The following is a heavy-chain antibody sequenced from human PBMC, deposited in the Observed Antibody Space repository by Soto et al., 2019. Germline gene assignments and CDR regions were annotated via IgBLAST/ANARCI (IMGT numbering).Heavy chain of an antibody. J-gene: IGHJ5*02. CDR3: VKVSTFYDILTGYYSTNFFDP. CDR1: GFTFSEYS. V-gene: IGHV3-64D*06. CDR2: ISSDGDIT. D-gene: IGHD3-9*01. Sequence: GGSLRLSCSASGFTFSEYSMHWVRQAPGKGLQYVSTISSDGDITYYADSVEGRFTISRDNPKNTLYLQMNSLRPEDTAVYYCVKVSTFYDILTGYYSTNFFDPWGQGTLVTVSS.